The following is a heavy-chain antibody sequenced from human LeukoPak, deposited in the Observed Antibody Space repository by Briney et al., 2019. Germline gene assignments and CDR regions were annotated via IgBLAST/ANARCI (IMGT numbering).Heavy chain of an antibody. V-gene: IGHV4-34*01. Sequence: SEPLSLACAVYGGSFSGYYWGWLRQPPGKGLEWIGEINHSGSTNYNPSLKSRVTISVDTSKNQFSLRLNSVTAADTAIYYCWRPYCTNSICSTSVVDSWGQGTLVTVSS. CDR2: INHSGST. CDR1: GGSFSGYY. D-gene: IGHD2-8*01. CDR3: WRPYCTNSICSTSVVDS. J-gene: IGHJ4*02.